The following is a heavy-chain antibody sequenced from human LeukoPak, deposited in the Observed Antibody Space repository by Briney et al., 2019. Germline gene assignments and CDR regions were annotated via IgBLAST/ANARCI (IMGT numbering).Heavy chain of an antibody. CDR2: IKSKRAGGTT. J-gene: IGHJ3*01. CDR3: ATEWYYCLHA. D-gene: IGHD3-16*01. CDR1: GFTFSDTW. Sequence: GGSLRLSCAGSGFTFSDTWMTWVRQAPGQGLEWVGRIKSKRAGGTTDYAALVKGRFTISRDDSQNTLYLQMNSLQTEDTAVYYCATEWYYCLHAWGQGTMVTVSS. V-gene: IGHV3-15*01.